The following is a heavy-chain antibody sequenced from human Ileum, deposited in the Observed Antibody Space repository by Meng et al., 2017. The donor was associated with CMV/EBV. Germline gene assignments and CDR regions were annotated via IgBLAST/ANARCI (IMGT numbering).Heavy chain of an antibody. CDR3: AGFVWGIGFDP. CDR2: MHHSGTT. J-gene: IGHJ5*02. V-gene: IGHV4-34*01. CDR1: GGSVRRSY. D-gene: IGHD6-13*01. Sequence: LPCVVAGGSVRRSYWPGIGQAPGKGPEWLGEMHHSGTTNSNPAVRNRLNMSVDTSKCKVSLKLSSETAAQTAVYYCAGFVWGIGFDPWGQGTLVTVSS.